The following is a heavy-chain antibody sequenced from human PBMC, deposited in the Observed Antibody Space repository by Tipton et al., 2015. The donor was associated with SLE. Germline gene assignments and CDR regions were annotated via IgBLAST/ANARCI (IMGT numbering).Heavy chain of an antibody. CDR1: GGSFSDYY. CDR3: ARGGRGDGGNPFDP. CDR2: INHSGST. J-gene: IGHJ5*02. D-gene: IGHD4-23*01. Sequence: TLSLTCAVYGGSFSDYYWSWIRQPPGKGLEWIGEINHSGSTNYNPSLKSRVTISMDTSKNQLSLKPSSVTAADTAVYYCARGGRGDGGNPFDPWGQGTLVTVSS. V-gene: IGHV4-34*01.